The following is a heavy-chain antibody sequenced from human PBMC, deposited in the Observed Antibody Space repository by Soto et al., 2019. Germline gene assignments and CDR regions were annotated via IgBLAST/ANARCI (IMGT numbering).Heavy chain of an antibody. CDR2: ISTYNGNT. Sequence: QVQLLQSGAEVKKPGASVKVSCKASGYKFTTYGITWVRQAPGQGLEWLGGISTYNGNTDYAQNIQDRVTMTTETSTSTAYLEVRSLTSDVTAVYFCARGLGTNGLDVWGQGATVTVSS. CDR1: GYKFTTYG. V-gene: IGHV1-18*04. J-gene: IGHJ6*02. D-gene: IGHD7-27*01. CDR3: ARGLGTNGLDV.